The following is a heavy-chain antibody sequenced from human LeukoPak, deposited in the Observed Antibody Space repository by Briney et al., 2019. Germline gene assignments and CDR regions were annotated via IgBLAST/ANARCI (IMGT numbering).Heavy chain of an antibody. J-gene: IGHJ4*02. CDR3: ARGQFYYDSSGLWV. Sequence: TSETLSLTCTVSGGSLINYYWSWIRQPPGKGLEWIGNIYYSGTTNYNPSLKSRVTISVDTSKNQFSLKLSSVTAADTAVYYCARGQFYYDSSGLWVWGQGTLVTVSS. D-gene: IGHD3-22*01. CDR2: IYYSGTT. CDR1: GGSLINYY. V-gene: IGHV4-59*01.